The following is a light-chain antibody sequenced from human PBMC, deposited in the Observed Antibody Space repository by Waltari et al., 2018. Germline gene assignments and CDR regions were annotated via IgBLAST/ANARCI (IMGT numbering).Light chain of an antibody. V-gene: IGLV2-11*01. CDR1: RSAVGGYNY. J-gene: IGLJ2*01. Sequence: QSALTQPRSVSGSPGQSVTISCTGTRSAVGGYNYVSWYQQHPGKAPKLIIYDVTKRPSGVPDRFSGSKSGNTASLTISGLQAEDEADYYCCSYGGSYSFVVFGGGTKLTVL. CDR3: CSYGGSYSFVV. CDR2: DVT.